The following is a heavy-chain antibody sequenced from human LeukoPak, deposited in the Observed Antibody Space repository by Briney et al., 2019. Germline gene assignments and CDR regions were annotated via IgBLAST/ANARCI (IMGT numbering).Heavy chain of an antibody. D-gene: IGHD6-13*01. CDR3: ARGGSSWYRGSFQH. J-gene: IGHJ1*01. CDR1: GYTFTSYD. Sequence: TLTCKASGYTFTSYDMHWVRQPPGQGLEWIGIINPTGSSTSYPPLFQGRTTMTRDTSKSTVYMLLSSLRYEDTAVYYCARGGSSWYRGSFQHWGQGTLVNVYS. CDR2: INPTGSST. V-gene: IGHV1-46*01.